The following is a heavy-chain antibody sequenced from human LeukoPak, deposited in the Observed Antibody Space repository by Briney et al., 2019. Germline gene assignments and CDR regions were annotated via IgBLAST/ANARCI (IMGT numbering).Heavy chain of an antibody. CDR1: GFTFSSYE. CDR2: ISSSGSTI. D-gene: IGHD4-23*01. J-gene: IGHJ3*02. V-gene: IGHV3-48*03. CDR3: ARDRGYGGPLSHAFEI. Sequence: GGSLRLSCAASGFTFSSYEMNWVRQAPGKGLEWVSYISSSGSTIYYADSVKGRFTISRDNAKNSLYLQMNSLRAEDTAVYYCARDRGYGGPLSHAFEIWGQGTMVTVSS.